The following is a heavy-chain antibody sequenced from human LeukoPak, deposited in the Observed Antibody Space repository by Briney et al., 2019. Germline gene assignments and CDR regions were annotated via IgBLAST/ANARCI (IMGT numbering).Heavy chain of an antibody. V-gene: IGHV1-24*01. CDR1: GYTLTELS. D-gene: IGHD6-19*01. CDR3: ATGIAVAGTHYYYGMDV. CDR2: FDPEDGET. Sequence: GASVKVSCKVSGYTLTELSMHWVRQAPGKGLEWMGGFDPEDGETIYAQKFQGRVTMTEDTSTDTAYMELSSPRSEDTAVYYCATGIAVAGTHYYYGMDVWGQGTTVTVSS. J-gene: IGHJ6*02.